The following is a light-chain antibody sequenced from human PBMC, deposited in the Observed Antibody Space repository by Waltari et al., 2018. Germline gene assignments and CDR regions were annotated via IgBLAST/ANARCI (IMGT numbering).Light chain of an antibody. CDR3: SSYTGSNIF. V-gene: IGLV2-14*03. Sequence: QSALTQPASVSGSPGQSITISCTGTSSDIGGHNYVSWYQQHPGKAPKLVIYDVTQRPSGVSVRFSGSKSGNTASLTISGLQTEDEADFYCSSYTGSNIFFGGGTKLTVL. CDR1: SSDIGGHNY. J-gene: IGLJ2*01. CDR2: DVT.